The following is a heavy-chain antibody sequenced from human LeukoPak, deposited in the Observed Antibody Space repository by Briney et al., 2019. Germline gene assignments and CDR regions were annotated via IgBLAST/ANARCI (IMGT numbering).Heavy chain of an antibody. Sequence: GASVKVSCKASGGTFSSYAISWVRQAPGQGLEWMGGIIPIFGTANYAQKFQGGVTITADESTSTAYMELSSLRSEDTAVYYCARGGLGVYCSSTSCPQGDAFDIWGQGTMVTVSS. CDR2: IIPIFGTA. V-gene: IGHV1-69*13. CDR1: GGTFSSYA. J-gene: IGHJ3*02. CDR3: ARGGLGVYCSSTSCPQGDAFDI. D-gene: IGHD2-2*01.